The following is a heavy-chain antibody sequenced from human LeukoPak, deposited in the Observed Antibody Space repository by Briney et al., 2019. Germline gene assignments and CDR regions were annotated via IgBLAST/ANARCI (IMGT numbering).Heavy chain of an antibody. CDR3: ARDAPFHDY. CDR1: GFIFNDYP. J-gene: IGHJ4*02. CDR2: ISEDGINK. D-gene: IGHD2/OR15-2a*01. V-gene: IGHV3-30-3*01. Sequence: GGSLRLSCTASGFIFNDYPMHWVRQAPGKGLEWVAVISEDGINKFYADSVKGRFTISRDNSKNTLYVQMNSLKREDSAVYYCARDAPFHDYWGQGTLVTVSS.